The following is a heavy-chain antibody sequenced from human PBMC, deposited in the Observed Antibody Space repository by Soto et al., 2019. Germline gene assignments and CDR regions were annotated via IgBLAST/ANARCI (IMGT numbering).Heavy chain of an antibody. CDR3: ARGDYYYVSGSYSGY. Sequence: QVQLVQSGAEVKKPGASVKVSCKASGYTFTSYGINWVRQAPGQGLEWMGWISAYNGNTNYAQKPQGRVTMTTDTSTSTAYMELRSLRSDDTAVYYCARGDYYYVSGSYSGYWGQGTLVTVSS. V-gene: IGHV1-18*01. J-gene: IGHJ4*02. CDR1: GYTFTSYG. D-gene: IGHD3-10*01. CDR2: ISAYNGNT.